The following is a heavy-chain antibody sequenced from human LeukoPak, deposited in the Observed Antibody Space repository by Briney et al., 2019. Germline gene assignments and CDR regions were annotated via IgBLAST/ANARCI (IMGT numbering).Heavy chain of an antibody. J-gene: IGHJ5*02. CDR2: FDPEDGET. V-gene: IGHV1-24*01. CDR3: ATAVRGDPNWFDP. D-gene: IGHD4-17*01. Sequence: ASVKVSCKVSGYTLTELSMHWVRQAPGKGLEWMGGFDPEDGETIYAQKFQGRVTMTEDTSTDTAYMEPSSLRSEDTAVYYCATAVRGDPNWFDPWGQGTLVTVSS. CDR1: GYTLTELS.